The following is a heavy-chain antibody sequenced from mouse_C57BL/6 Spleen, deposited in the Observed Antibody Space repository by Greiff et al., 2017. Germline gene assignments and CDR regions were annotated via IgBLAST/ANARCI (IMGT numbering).Heavy chain of an antibody. D-gene: IGHD2-12*01. V-gene: IGHV1-15*01. J-gene: IGHJ4*01. CDR1: GYTFTDYG. CDR3: ARQGIRRGYAMDY. CDR2: IDPETGDT. Sequence: VQLQESGAELVRPGASVTLSCKASGYTFTDYGMHWVKQKPVHGLEWIGAIDPETGDTNYNQKFKGKAILTADKSSSTAYMKLRSLTSEDSAVYYCARQGIRRGYAMDYWGQGTSVTVSS.